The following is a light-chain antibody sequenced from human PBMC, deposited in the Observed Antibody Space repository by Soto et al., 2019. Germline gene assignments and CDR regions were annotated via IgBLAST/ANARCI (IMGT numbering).Light chain of an antibody. CDR3: QQYGSSPPT. J-gene: IGKJ1*01. CDR2: GAS. CDR1: QSVSSSY. Sequence: DIVLTQSPGTLSLSPGERSTLSCMASQSVSSSYLAWYQQKPGQAPRLLIYGASSRATGIPDRFSGSGSGTDFTLTISRLEPEDFAVYYCQQYGSSPPTFGQGTQVDIK. V-gene: IGKV3-20*01.